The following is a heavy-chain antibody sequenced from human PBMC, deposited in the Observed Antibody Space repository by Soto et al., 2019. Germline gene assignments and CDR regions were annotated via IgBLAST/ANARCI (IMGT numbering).Heavy chain of an antibody. CDR2: INPSAGST. CDR3: ARDQASTPADF. Sequence: GASVKVSCKASGYTFTGYYMHWVRQAPGQGLEWMGVINPSAGSTNYAQKFQGRVTMTRDTSTSTVYMELNSLRSEDTAVYYCARDQASTPADFWGQGTLVTVSS. D-gene: IGHD2-21*01. J-gene: IGHJ4*02. CDR1: GYTFTGYY. V-gene: IGHV1-46*01.